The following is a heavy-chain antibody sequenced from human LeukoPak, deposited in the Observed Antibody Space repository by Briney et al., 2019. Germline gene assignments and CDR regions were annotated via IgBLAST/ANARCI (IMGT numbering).Heavy chain of an antibody. D-gene: IGHD6-13*01. CDR1: GFTFSSYG. CDR3: ARGIAAAGNPNWFDP. Sequence: GRSLRLSCAASGFTFSSYGMHWVRQAPGKGLEWVAVIWYDGSNKYYADSVKGRFTISRDNSKNTLYLQMNSLRAEDTAVYYCARGIAAAGNPNWFDPWGQGTLVTVSS. CDR2: IWYDGSNK. V-gene: IGHV3-33*01. J-gene: IGHJ5*02.